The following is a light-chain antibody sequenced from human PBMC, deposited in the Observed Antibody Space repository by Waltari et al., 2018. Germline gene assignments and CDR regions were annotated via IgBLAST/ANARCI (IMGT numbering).Light chain of an antibody. Sequence: DIQLTQSPSSLSASVRDRVTITCRASQNINNYLNWYQQKPGRAPKLLIYAASGLQSGVPSRFSVSGSWTDFTLTISSLQPEDFATYYCQQSYSTPMYTFGQGTKLEIK. CDR2: AAS. CDR1: QNINNY. V-gene: IGKV1-39*01. J-gene: IGKJ2*01. CDR3: QQSYSTPMYT.